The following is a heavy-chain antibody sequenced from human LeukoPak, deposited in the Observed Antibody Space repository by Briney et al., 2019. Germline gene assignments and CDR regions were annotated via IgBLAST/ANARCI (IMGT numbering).Heavy chain of an antibody. CDR3: ARGGVTAGKDY. CDR1: GFTFSNYG. J-gene: IGHJ4*02. V-gene: IGHV3-33*01. Sequence: QSGRSLRLSCAASGFTFSNYGMHWVRQAPGKGLEWVAVIWLDGSNQNYADSVKGRFTISRDNAKNTLHLQMNSLRADDTAVYYCARGGVTAGKDYWGQGTLVTVSS. CDR2: IWLDGSNQ. D-gene: IGHD1-1*01.